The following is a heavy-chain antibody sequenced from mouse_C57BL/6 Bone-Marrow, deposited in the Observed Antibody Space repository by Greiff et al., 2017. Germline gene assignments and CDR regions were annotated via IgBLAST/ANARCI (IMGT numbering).Heavy chain of an antibody. CDR2: IDPSDSYT. V-gene: IGHV1-50*01. Sequence: QVQLQQPGAELVKPGASVTLSCKASGYTFTSYWMQWVKQRPGQGLEWIGEIDPSDSYTTYNQKFKGKATLTVDTSSSTAYMQLSSLTSEDSAVYYCARDSYDYDGDYYAMDYWGQGTSVTVSS. D-gene: IGHD2-4*01. J-gene: IGHJ4*01. CDR3: ARDSYDYDGDYYAMDY. CDR1: GYTFTSYW.